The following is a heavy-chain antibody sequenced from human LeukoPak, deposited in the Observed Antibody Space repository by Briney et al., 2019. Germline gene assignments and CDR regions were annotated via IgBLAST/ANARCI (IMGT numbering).Heavy chain of an antibody. J-gene: IGHJ6*02. Sequence: GGSLRLSCAASGFTFSSYAMSWVRQAPGKGLEWVSAISGSGGSTYYADSVKGRFTISRDNSKNTPYLQMNSLRAEDTAVYYCAKWVGGASHRYCYYGMDVWGQGTTVTVSS. CDR3: AKWVGGASHRYCYYGMDV. D-gene: IGHD3-16*01. CDR1: GFTFSSYA. CDR2: ISGSGGST. V-gene: IGHV3-23*01.